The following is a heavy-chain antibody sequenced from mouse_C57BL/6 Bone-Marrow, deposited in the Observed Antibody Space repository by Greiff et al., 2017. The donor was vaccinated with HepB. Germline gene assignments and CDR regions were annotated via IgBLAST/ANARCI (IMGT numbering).Heavy chain of an antibody. CDR1: GYTFTSYW. CDR3: ARSGFTTVVVDY. Sequence: VQLQQPGAELVKPGASVKLSCKASGYTFTSYWMHWVKQRPGQGLEWIGMIHLNSGSTNYNEKFKSKATLTVDKSSSTAYMQLSSLTSEDSAVYYCARSGFTTVVVDYWGQGTTLTVSS. J-gene: IGHJ2*01. CDR2: IHLNSGST. V-gene: IGHV1-64*01. D-gene: IGHD1-1*01.